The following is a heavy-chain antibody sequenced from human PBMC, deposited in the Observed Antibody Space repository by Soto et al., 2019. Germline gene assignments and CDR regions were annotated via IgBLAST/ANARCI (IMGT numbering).Heavy chain of an antibody. CDR1: GFTVSSNY. D-gene: IGHD6-13*01. V-gene: IGHV3-53*01. Sequence: PGGSLRLSCAASGFTVSSNYMSWVRQAPGKGLEWVSVIYSGGSTYYADSVKGRFTISRDNSKNTLYLQMNSLRAEDTAVYYCARVSPKQHQDWFDPWGQGILVTVSS. CDR3: ARVSPKQHQDWFDP. J-gene: IGHJ5*02. CDR2: IYSGGST.